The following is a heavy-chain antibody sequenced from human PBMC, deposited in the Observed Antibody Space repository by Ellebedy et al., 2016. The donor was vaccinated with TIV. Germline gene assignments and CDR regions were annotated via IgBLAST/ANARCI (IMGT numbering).Heavy chain of an antibody. CDR2: IRQEGDEI. D-gene: IGHD4-17*01. Sequence: GESLKISCAASGFNFRSYWMTWVRQAPGKGLEWVAKIRQEGDEIYYVESVKGRFTISRDNAKNSLFLQMNSLRGKDTAVYYCARRASYGDYAVQVNPWFDPWGQGTLVTVSS. V-gene: IGHV3-7*01. CDR1: GFNFRSYW. J-gene: IGHJ5*02. CDR3: ARRASYGDYAVQVNPWFDP.